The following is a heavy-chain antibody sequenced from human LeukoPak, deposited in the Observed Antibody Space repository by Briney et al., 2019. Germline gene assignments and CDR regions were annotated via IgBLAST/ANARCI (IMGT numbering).Heavy chain of an antibody. CDR1: GYTLTELS. D-gene: IGHD1-26*01. CDR2: FDPEDGET. CDR3: ATGGSIVGATTGFQFAFDI. J-gene: IGHJ3*02. Sequence: ASVKVSCKVSGYTLTELSMHWVRQAPGKGLEWMGGFDPEDGETIYAQKFQGRVTMTEDTSTDTAYMELSSLRSEDTAVYYCATGGSIVGATTGFQFAFDIWGQGTMVTVSS. V-gene: IGHV1-24*01.